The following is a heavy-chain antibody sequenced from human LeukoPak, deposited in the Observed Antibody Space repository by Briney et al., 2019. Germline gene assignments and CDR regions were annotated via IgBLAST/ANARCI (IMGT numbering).Heavy chain of an antibody. CDR2: VTGTDDTT. J-gene: IGHJ4*02. CDR1: GFTFTNNA. Sequence: GGSLRLSCAAPGFTFTNNAMTWVRQAPGKGLEWVSTVTGTDDTTYYADSVKGRFTISRDYSKSMLHLQMNSLRAEDSAIYYCAKGPQLNSGYHPDYWGQGTLVTVSS. V-gene: IGHV3-23*01. D-gene: IGHD3-22*01. CDR3: AKGPQLNSGYHPDY.